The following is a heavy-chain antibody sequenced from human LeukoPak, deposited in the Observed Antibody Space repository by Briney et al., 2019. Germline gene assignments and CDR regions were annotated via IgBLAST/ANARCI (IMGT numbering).Heavy chain of an antibody. J-gene: IGHJ4*02. CDR3: ARDLGGRELLWGDAYYFDY. CDR1: GGSISSYY. Sequence: SETLSLTCTVSGGSISSYYWSWIRQPPGKGLEWIGYIYYSGSTNYNPSLKSRVTISVDTSKNQFSLKLSSVTAADTAVYYCARDLGGRELLWGDAYYFDYWGQGTLVTVSS. CDR2: IYYSGST. V-gene: IGHV4-59*01. D-gene: IGHD1-26*01.